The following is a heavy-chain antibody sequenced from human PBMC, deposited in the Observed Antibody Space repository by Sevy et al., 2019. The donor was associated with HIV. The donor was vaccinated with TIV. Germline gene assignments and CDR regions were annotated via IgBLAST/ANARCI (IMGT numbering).Heavy chain of an antibody. Sequence: SETLSLTCTVSGCSISSSSYYWGWIRQPPGKGLEWIGSIYYSGSTYYDPSLKGWVTISVDTSKTPFSLKLSSVTAADTAVYYCARENYDFWSGYYSRSFAFDIWGQGTMVTVSS. CDR2: IYYSGST. CDR1: GCSISSSSYY. CDR3: ARENYDFWSGYYSRSFAFDI. V-gene: IGHV4-39*07. J-gene: IGHJ3*02. D-gene: IGHD3-3*01.